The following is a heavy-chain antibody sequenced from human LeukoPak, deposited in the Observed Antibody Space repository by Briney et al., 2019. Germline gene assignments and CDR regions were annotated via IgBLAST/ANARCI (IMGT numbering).Heavy chain of an antibody. CDR3: ARSPDYYDSSGYVDY. D-gene: IGHD3-22*01. CDR1: GGSISSYY. V-gene: IGHV4-4*07. J-gene: IGHJ4*02. CDR2: IYTSGST. Sequence: SETLSLTCTVSGGSISSYYWSWIRQPAGKGLEWIGRIYTSGSTNYNPSLKSRVTMSVDTSKNQFSLKLSSVTAADTAVYYCARSPDYYDSSGYVDYWGQGTLVTVSS.